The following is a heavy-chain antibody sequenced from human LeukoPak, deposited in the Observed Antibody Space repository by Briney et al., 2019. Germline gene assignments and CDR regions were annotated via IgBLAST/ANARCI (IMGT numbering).Heavy chain of an antibody. D-gene: IGHD3-3*01. Sequence: SETLSLTCAVSGGSISSSNWWSWVRQPPGKGLEWIGYIYHSGSTYYDPSLKSRVTISVDRSKNQFSLKLSSVTAADTAVYYCARRKMATIFGVVPGFDYWGQGTLVTVSS. J-gene: IGHJ4*02. CDR1: GGSISSSNW. V-gene: IGHV4-4*02. CDR2: IYHSGST. CDR3: ARRKMATIFGVVPGFDY.